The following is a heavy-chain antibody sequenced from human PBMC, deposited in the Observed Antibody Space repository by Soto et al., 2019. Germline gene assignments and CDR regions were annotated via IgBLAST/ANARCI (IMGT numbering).Heavy chain of an antibody. Sequence: EVQLVESGGGLVKPGGSLRLSCAASGFTFSNAWMNWVRQAPGKGLEWVGRIKSKTDGGTTDYAAPVKGRFTTSRDDSKNTLYLQMNSLKTEDTAVYYCTLYYDFWSGYSADFDYWGQATLVTVSS. J-gene: IGHJ4*02. V-gene: IGHV3-15*07. CDR1: GFTFSNAW. CDR3: TLYYDFWSGYSADFDY. CDR2: IKSKTDGGTT. D-gene: IGHD3-3*01.